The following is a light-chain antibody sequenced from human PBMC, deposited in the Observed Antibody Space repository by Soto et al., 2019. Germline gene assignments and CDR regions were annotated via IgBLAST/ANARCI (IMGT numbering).Light chain of an antibody. CDR1: QSISNW. CDR3: QQYNSYWT. CDR2: KAS. V-gene: IGKV1-5*03. J-gene: IGKJ1*01. Sequence: DIQMTQSPSTLSASVGDRVTITCRASQSISNWLAWYQQKPGKAPKLLIYKASSLESRVPSRFSGSGSGTEFTLTISSLQPDDFATYYCQQYNSYWTFGQGTKV.